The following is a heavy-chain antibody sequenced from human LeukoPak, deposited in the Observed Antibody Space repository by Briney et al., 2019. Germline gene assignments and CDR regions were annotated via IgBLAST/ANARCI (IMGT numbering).Heavy chain of an antibody. J-gene: IGHJ6*02. CDR2: ISGSGTTR. CDR3: AFYYYYGMDV. Sequence: LPGGSLRLSCAASGFTFSSYVMSWVRQAPGKGVEWVSAISGSGTTRYYADSVKGRFTISRDNAKKSLYLQMSSLRAEDTAVYYCAFYYYYGMDVWGQGTTVTVSS. CDR1: GFTFSSYV. V-gene: IGHV3-23*01.